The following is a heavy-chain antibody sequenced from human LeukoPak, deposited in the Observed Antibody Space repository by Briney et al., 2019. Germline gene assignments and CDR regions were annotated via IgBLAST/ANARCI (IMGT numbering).Heavy chain of an antibody. J-gene: IGHJ4*02. Sequence: GGSLRLSCAASGFTFSGSAMHWVRQASGKGLEWVGRIRSKANSYATAYAASVKGRFTISRDDSKNTAYLQMNSLKTEDTAVYYCARPYPYSSSLASFDYWGQGTLVTVSS. D-gene: IGHD6-6*01. V-gene: IGHV3-73*01. CDR3: ARPYPYSSSLASFDY. CDR2: IRSKANSYAT. CDR1: GFTFSGSA.